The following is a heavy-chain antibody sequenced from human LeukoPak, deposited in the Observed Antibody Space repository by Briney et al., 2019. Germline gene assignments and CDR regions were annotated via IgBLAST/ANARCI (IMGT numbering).Heavy chain of an antibody. J-gene: IGHJ6*03. CDR1: RFTFSTYS. Sequence: GGSLRLSCAASRFTFSTYSMNWVRQAPGKGLEWVSYISSSGSTIYCADSVKGRFTISRDNAKNSLYLQMNSLRAEDTAVYYCARAQLLAAPYYYYMDVWGKGTTVTVSS. V-gene: IGHV3-48*04. CDR3: ARAQLLAAPYYYYMDV. CDR2: ISSSGSTI. D-gene: IGHD3-10*01.